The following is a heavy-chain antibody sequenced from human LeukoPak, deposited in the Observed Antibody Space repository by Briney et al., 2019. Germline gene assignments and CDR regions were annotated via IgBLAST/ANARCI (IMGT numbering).Heavy chain of an antibody. Sequence: PSETLSLTCAVYGGSFSGYYWSWIRQPPGKGLEWIGEINHSGSTNYNPSLKSRVTISVDTSKNQFSLNLSSVTAADTAVYYCARVRKAAAGRGGFDYWGQGTLVTVSS. CDR2: INHSGST. J-gene: IGHJ4*02. CDR1: GGSFSGYY. D-gene: IGHD6-13*01. CDR3: ARVRKAAAGRGGFDY. V-gene: IGHV4-34*01.